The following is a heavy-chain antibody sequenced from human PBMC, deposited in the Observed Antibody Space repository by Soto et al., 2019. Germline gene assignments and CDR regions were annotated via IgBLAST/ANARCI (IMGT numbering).Heavy chain of an antibody. CDR3: AREESDYSSGWYYDY. CDR1: GVTVSSYA. CDR2: IIPIFGTA. D-gene: IGHD6-19*01. V-gene: IGHV1-69*01. J-gene: IGHJ4*02. Sequence: QVQLVQSGAEVKKPGSSVKVSCKASGVTVSSYAISWVRQAPGQGLEWMGGIIPIFGTANYAQKFQGRVTITADESTSTAYMELSSLRSEDKAVYYCAREESDYSSGWYYDYWGQGTLVTVSS.